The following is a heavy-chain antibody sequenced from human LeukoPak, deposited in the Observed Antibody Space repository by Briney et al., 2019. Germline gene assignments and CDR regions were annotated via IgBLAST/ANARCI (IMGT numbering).Heavy chain of an antibody. CDR3: ARVAAAGKGFDY. D-gene: IGHD6-13*01. V-gene: IGHV3-21*01. CDR2: ITSSSSYT. Sequence: GGSLRLSCAASGFTFSTYNMNWLRQAPGKGLEWVSSITSSSSYTFYADSVKGRFTISRDNAKSSLYLQMNSLRAGDTAVYYCARVAAAGKGFDYWGQGTLVTVSS. J-gene: IGHJ4*02. CDR1: GFTFSTYN.